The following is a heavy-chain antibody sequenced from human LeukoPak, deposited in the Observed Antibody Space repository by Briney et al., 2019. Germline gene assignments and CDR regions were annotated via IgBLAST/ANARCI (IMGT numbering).Heavy chain of an antibody. CDR1: AFTFSNYW. D-gene: IGHD6-19*01. Sequence: GGSLRLSCAASAFTFSNYWMSWVRQAPGKGLEWVANIKRDESEKIYVDSVKGRFTISRDNAKNSMFLQMNSLRAEDTAVYYCARLYSGSVRVFDSWGQGTLVTVSS. CDR3: ARLYSGSVRVFDS. CDR2: IKRDESEK. J-gene: IGHJ4*02. V-gene: IGHV3-7*01.